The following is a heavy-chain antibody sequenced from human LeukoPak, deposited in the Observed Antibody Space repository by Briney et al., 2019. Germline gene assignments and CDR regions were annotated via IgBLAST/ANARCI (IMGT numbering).Heavy chain of an antibody. CDR1: GDSISCCDSY. V-gene: IGHV4-30-4*08. CDR3: ASCRAHWFDP. CDR2: IYHSGNA. J-gene: IGHJ5*02. Sequence: SETLCLTCAVSGDSISCCDSYWSWIRQPPGKGLGWIGFIYHSGNAYYNPYLKSRVTISVDTSKNQFSLKLSSVTAADTAVYYCASCRAHWFDPWGQGALVTVSS.